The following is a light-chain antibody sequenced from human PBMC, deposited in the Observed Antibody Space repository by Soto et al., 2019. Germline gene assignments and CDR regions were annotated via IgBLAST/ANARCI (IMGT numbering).Light chain of an antibody. V-gene: IGKV3-20*01. CDR2: GAS. Sequence: ILVTKSPGTLSLSPGERATLSCRASQSVSSSYLAWYQQKPGQAPRLLIYGASSRATGIPDRFSASGSGTDSTLTINRLEPEDFAVYYCQQYGDLPWTFGQGTKVDIK. CDR3: QQYGDLPWT. J-gene: IGKJ1*01. CDR1: QSVSSSY.